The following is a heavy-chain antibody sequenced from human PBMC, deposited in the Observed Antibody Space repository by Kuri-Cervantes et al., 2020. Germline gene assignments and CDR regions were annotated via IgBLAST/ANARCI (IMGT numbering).Heavy chain of an antibody. Sequence: GESLKISCAASGFTFSSYGMHWVRQAPGKGLEWVAFTRYDGSNKYYADSVKGRFTISRDNSKNTLYLQMNSLRAEDTAVYYCAKEDIVVVPAAALGDWGQGTLVTVSS. CDR3: AKEDIVVVPAAALGD. J-gene: IGHJ4*02. D-gene: IGHD2-2*01. CDR2: TRYDGSNK. V-gene: IGHV3-30*02. CDR1: GFTFSSYG.